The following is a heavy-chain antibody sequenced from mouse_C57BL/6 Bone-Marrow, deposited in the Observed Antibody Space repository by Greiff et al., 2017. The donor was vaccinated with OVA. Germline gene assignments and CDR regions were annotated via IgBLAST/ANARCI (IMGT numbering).Heavy chain of an antibody. CDR2: IYPGDGDT. V-gene: IGHV1-82*01. CDR1: GYAFSSSW. CDR3: ARYDYDLDY. D-gene: IGHD2-4*01. J-gene: IGHJ2*01. Sequence: QVQLKESGPELVKPGASVKISCKASGYAFSSSWMDWVKQRPGKGLEWIGRIYPGDGDTNYNGKFKGKATLTADKSSSTAYMQLSSLTSEDSAVYFCARYDYDLDYWGQGTTLTVSS.